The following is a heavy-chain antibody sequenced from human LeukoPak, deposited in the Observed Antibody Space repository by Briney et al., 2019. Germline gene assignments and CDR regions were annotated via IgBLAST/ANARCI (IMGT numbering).Heavy chain of an antibody. V-gene: IGHV3-33*06. J-gene: IGHJ6*02. CDR1: GFTFSSYG. CDR2: IWYDGSNK. D-gene: IGHD3-10*01. Sequence: GRSLRLSCAASGFTFSSYGMHWVRQAPGKGLEWVAVIWYDGSNKYYADSVKGRFTISRDNSKNTLHLQMNSLRAEDTAVYYCAKDQDVLLWFGELKFGYYYYYGMDVWGQGTTVTVSS. CDR3: AKDQDVLLWFGELKFGYYYYYGMDV.